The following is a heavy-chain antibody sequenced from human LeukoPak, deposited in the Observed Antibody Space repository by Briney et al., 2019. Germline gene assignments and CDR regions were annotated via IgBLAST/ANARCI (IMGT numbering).Heavy chain of an antibody. J-gene: IGHJ1*01. D-gene: IGHD3-22*01. V-gene: IGHV3-48*03. Sequence: GGSLRLSCAASGFTFSSYWMHWVRQAPGKGLEWVSYIASSGSTIYYADSVKGRFTISRDNAKSSLYLQMNSLRADDTAVYYCATSRGYFFRWFQHWGQGTLVTVSS. CDR1: GFTFSSYW. CDR3: ATSRGYFFRWFQH. CDR2: IASSGSTI.